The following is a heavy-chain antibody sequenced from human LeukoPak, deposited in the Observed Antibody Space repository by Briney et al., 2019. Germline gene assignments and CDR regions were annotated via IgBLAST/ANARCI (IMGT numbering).Heavy chain of an antibody. J-gene: IGHJ4*02. D-gene: IGHD3-16*01. Sequence: PGGSLRLSCAASGFTFSGFWMSWVRQAPTKGLEWVANIKYDGSDKHYVDSVRGRFTLSRDNAHNSLYLRMNSVGAEDKAVYCCVRGGGSFDSWGQGTLATVS. V-gene: IGHV3-7*04. CDR3: VRGGGSFDS. CDR1: GFTFSGFW. CDR2: IKYDGSDK.